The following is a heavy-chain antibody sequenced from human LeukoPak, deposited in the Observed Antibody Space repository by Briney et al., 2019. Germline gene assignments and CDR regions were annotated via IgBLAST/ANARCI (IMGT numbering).Heavy chain of an antibody. CDR2: IYHSGST. Sequence: SGTLSLTCAVSGGSISSSNWWSWVRQPPGKGLAWIGEIYHSGSTNYNPSLKSRVTISVDKSKNQFSLKLSSVTAADTAVYYCARDAGYCSSTSCYGPRSLVYFDYWGQGTLVTVSS. CDR3: ARDAGYCSSTSCYGPRSLVYFDY. V-gene: IGHV4-4*02. J-gene: IGHJ4*02. CDR1: GGSISSSNW. D-gene: IGHD2-2*01.